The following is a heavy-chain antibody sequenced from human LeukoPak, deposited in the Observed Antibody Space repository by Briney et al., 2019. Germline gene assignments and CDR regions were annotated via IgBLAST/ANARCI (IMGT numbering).Heavy chain of an antibody. Sequence: PGGALRLSCAASGXTFSSYTMNWVRQAPGKGLEWVSYISSSGSISYADSVKCRFTISRENAKNSPYLQMNSLRDEDTAVYYCARMIDYNYGYAFDYWGQGTLVTVSS. D-gene: IGHD5-18*01. CDR2: ISSSGSI. CDR1: GXTFSSYT. V-gene: IGHV3-48*02. J-gene: IGHJ4*02. CDR3: ARMIDYNYGYAFDY.